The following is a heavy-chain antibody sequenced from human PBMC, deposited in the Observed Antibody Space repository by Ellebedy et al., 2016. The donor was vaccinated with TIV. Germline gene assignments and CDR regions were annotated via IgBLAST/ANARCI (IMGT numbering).Heavy chain of an antibody. V-gene: IGHV1-2*02. CDR3: ARDGVPVGVYCSSGSCHEDY. Sequence: AASVKVSCKASGYTFTGYYMHWVRQAPGQGLEWMGWNNPNSGGPHYAQKVQGRVTMTRDTSISKAYMELRRLRSDDTAVYYCARDGVPVGVYCSSGSCHEDYWGQGTLVTVSS. CDR2: NNPNSGGP. CDR1: GYTFTGYY. J-gene: IGHJ4*02. D-gene: IGHD2-15*01.